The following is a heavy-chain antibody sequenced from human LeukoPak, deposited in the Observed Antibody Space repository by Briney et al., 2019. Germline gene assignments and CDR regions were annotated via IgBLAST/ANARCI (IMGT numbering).Heavy chain of an antibody. CDR2: INHSGST. J-gene: IGHJ4*02. CDR3: ARGLDYYDSSGYVLNDY. Sequence: SETLSLTCAVYGGSFSGYYWRWIRQPPGKGLEWIAEINHSGSTNYNPSLKSRVTISVDTSKNQFSLKLSSVTAADTAVYYCARGLDYYDSSGYVLNDYWGQGTLVTVSS. V-gene: IGHV4-34*01. CDR1: GGSFSGYY. D-gene: IGHD3-22*01.